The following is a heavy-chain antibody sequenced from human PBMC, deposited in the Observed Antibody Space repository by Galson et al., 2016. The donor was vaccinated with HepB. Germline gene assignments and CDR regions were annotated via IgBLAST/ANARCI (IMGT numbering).Heavy chain of an antibody. CDR3: ARRDTAMGYGVDV. D-gene: IGHD5-18*01. CDR1: GYSFTSYW. J-gene: IGHJ6*02. Sequence: QSGAEVKKPGESLKISCKGSGYSFTSYWIAWVRQMPGKGLEWMGIIYPGDSDTRYSPSFQGQVTISADKSISTAFLQWSSLKASDTAIYYCARRDTAMGYGVDVWGQGTTVTVS. V-gene: IGHV5-51*01. CDR2: IYPGDSDT.